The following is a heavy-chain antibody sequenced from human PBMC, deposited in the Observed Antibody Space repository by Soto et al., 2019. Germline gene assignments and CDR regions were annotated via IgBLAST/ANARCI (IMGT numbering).Heavy chain of an antibody. CDR2: IYYSGST. J-gene: IGHJ4*02. CDR1: GGSISSGGYY. V-gene: IGHV4-31*03. Sequence: QVQLQESGPGLVKPSQTLSLTCTVSGGSISSGGYYWSWIRQHPGKGLEWIGYIYYSGSTYYNPSLKSRVNKAVDPSKNQFSLKLSSVTAADTAVYYCAGIYSGSPGGTLRYWGQGTLVTVSS. CDR3: AGIYSGSPGGTLRY. D-gene: IGHD1-26*01.